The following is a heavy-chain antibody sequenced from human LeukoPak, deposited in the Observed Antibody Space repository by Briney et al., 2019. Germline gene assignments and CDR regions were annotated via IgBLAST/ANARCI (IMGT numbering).Heavy chain of an antibody. V-gene: IGHV3-30*18. D-gene: IGHD2-2*01. CDR3: AKDRRDYAPGDY. J-gene: IGHJ4*02. CDR2: ISYDGSNK. CDR1: GFTSSSYG. Sequence: GRSLRLSCAASGFTSSSYGMHWVRQAPGKGLEWVAVISYDGSNKYYADSVKGRFTISRDNSKNTLYLQMNSLRAEDTAVYYCAKDRRDYAPGDYWGQGTLVTVSS.